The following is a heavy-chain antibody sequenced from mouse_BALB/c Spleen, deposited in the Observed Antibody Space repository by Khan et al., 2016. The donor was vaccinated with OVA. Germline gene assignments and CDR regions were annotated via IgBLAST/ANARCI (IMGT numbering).Heavy chain of an antibody. CDR2: ISYDGSN. D-gene: IGHD2-13*01. J-gene: IGHJ1*01. CDR1: GYSITSGYY. Sequence: EVKLLEAGPGLVKPSQSLSLTCSVTGYSITSGYYWNWIRQFPGNKLEWMGYISYDGSNNYNPSLKNRISITRDTSKNQIFLKLTSVTTEDTATYCCARDGDYYWYFDVWGAGTTVTVSS. CDR3: ARDGDYYWYFDV. V-gene: IGHV3-6*02.